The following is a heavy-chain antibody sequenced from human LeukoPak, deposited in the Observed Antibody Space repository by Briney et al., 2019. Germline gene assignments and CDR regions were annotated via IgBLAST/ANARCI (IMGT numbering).Heavy chain of an antibody. V-gene: IGHV3-66*01. CDR3: ARVQREFVSFGESHAFYFDY. Sequence: GGSLRLSCAGSGFSVSSNSVSWVRQAPGKGPEWVSVIHKGANTDYADSVKGRFTISRDTSKNTVYFQMTSLRAEDTAVYYCARVQREFVSFGESHAFYFDYWGQGILVIVSP. CDR2: IHKGANT. CDR1: GFSVSSNS. J-gene: IGHJ4*02. D-gene: IGHD3-10*01.